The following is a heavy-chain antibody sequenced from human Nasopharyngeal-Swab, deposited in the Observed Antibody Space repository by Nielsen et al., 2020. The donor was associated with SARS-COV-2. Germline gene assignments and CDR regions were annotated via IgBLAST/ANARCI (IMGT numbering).Heavy chain of an antibody. CDR3: ARGYCSGGSCPLDH. Sequence: WIRQPPGKGLELVSSISSSSSYIYYADSVKGRLTISRDNAKNSLYLQMNSLRVEGTAIYYCARGYCSGGSCPLDHWGQGTLVTVSS. J-gene: IGHJ4*02. D-gene: IGHD2-15*01. CDR2: ISSSSSYI. V-gene: IGHV3-21*01.